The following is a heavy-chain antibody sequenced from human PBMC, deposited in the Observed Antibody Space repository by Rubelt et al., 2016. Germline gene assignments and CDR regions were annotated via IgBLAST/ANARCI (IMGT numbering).Heavy chain of an antibody. CDR2: IRSKANSYAT. Sequence: GTGLEWVGRIRSKANSYATAYAASVKGRFTISRDDSKNTAYLQMNSLKTEDTAVYYCTRPGVYGDYVDYWGQGTLVTVSS. J-gene: IGHJ4*02. CDR3: TRPGVYGDYVDY. D-gene: IGHD4-17*01. V-gene: IGHV3-73*01.